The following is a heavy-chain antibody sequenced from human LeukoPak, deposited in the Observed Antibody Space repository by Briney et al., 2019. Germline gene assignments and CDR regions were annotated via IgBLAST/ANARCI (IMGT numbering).Heavy chain of an antibody. Sequence: SQTLSLTCAISGDSVSSNSAAWSWIRQSPSRGLEWLGRTYYRSKWNNNYAISVKSRITINPDASKNQFSLQLNSVTPEDTGVYYCARARGYFDLWGRGTLVTVSS. CDR1: GDSVSSNSAA. D-gene: IGHD3-10*01. J-gene: IGHJ2*01. CDR2: TYYRSKWNN. V-gene: IGHV6-1*01. CDR3: ARARGYFDL.